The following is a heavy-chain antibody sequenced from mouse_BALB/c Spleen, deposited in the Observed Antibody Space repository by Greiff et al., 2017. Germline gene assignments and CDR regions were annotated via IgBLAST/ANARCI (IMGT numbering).Heavy chain of an antibody. CDR3: ARPQLTGHAMDY. CDR1: GYTFSSYW. Sequence: VKLQQSGAELMKPGASVKISCKATGYTFSSYWIEWVKQRPGHGLEWIGEILPGSGSTNYNEKFKGKATFTADTSSNTAYMQLSSLTSEDSAVYYCARPQLTGHAMDYWGQGTSVTVSS. D-gene: IGHD4-1*01. CDR2: ILPGSGST. V-gene: IGHV1-9*01. J-gene: IGHJ4*01.